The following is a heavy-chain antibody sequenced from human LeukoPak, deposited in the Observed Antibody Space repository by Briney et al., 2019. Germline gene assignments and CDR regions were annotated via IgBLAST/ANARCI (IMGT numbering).Heavy chain of an antibody. V-gene: IGHV3-21*01. J-gene: IGHJ4*02. D-gene: IGHD5-18*01. CDR2: ISSSSSYI. Sequence: GRSLRLACAASAFTFSSYSMSWVSQGPGRRLGWGSCISSSSSYIYYAASVKGRFTLSRDNAKNSLYLQMNSLRAEDTAVYYCASGGLDGYSYGFDYWGQGTLVTVSS. CDR1: AFTFSSYS. CDR3: ASGGLDGYSYGFDY.